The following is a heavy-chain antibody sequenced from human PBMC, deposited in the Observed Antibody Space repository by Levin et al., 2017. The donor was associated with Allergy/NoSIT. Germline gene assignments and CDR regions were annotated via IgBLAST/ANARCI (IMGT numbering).Heavy chain of an antibody. J-gene: IGHJ4*02. CDR1: GFTFSDYY. V-gene: IGHV3-11*05. CDR3: ARGGWHCSGGTCYGYYFDY. Sequence: GESLKISCAASGFTFSDYYMTWIRQAPGKGLEWVSYISSSSSYTSYADSVKGRFTISRDNAKNSLYLQMNSLRGEDTAVYYCARGGWHCSGGTCYGYYFDYWGQGTLVTVSS. CDR2: ISSSSSYT. D-gene: IGHD2-15*01.